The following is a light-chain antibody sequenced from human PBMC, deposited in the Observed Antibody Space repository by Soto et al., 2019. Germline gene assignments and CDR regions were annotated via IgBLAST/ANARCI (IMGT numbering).Light chain of an antibody. Sequence: EIVMTQSPYILSGSAGEGATLSCRASQSVRTKLAWYQQKAGQAPRLLIYGSSTRATGIPDRFSGSGSETQYTLTISSLQSEDFAVYYCQQYNSWPQITFGQGTRLEIK. J-gene: IGKJ5*01. CDR3: QQYNSWPQIT. CDR2: GSS. CDR1: QSVRTK. V-gene: IGKV3-15*01.